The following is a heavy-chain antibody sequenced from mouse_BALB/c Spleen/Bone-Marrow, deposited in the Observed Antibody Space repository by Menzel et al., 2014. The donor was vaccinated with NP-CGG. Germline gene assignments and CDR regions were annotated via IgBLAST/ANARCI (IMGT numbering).Heavy chain of an antibody. CDR2: ITSGGSYT. D-gene: IGHD1-1*01. CDR1: GFTFSSYA. CDR3: ARPILYYRSLDY. Sequence: DVKLVESGGGLVKPGGSLKLSCAASGFTFSSYAMSWVRQTPEERLEWVATITSGGSYTYYPDSVKGRFTISRDNAKNTLYLQMSSLRSEDTAMYYCARPILYYRSLDYWGQGTTLTVSS. J-gene: IGHJ2*01. V-gene: IGHV5-9-1*01.